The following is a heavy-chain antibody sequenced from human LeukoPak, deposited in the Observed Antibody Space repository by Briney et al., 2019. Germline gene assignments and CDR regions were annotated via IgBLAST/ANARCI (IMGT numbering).Heavy chain of an antibody. CDR1: GFTFSSYG. CDR2: ISGSGGFT. V-gene: IGHV3-23*01. CDR3: AKDRFGCSSTSCYSLDY. Sequence: GGSLRLSCAASGFTFSSYGMSWVRQAPGKGLEWVSAISGSGGFTYYADSVKGRFTISRDNSKDTLYLQMNSLRAEDTAVYYCAKDRFGCSSTSCYSLDYWGQGTLVTVSS. J-gene: IGHJ4*02. D-gene: IGHD2-2*01.